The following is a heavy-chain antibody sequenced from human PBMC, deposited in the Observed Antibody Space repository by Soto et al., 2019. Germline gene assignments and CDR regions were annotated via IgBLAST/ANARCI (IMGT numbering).Heavy chain of an antibody. J-gene: IGHJ6*01. V-gene: IGHV4-31*03. Sequence: QVQLQESGPGLVKPSQTLSLICTVSGGSISNDGYYWSWIRQHPGKGLEWIGYIFYSGTTSYNPPLKTRITLSVDTAKNQFSLKLRPLTAADTAVYYCVGDHVVTAHYYGMDVWGQGTTVTISS. CDR2: IFYSGTT. D-gene: IGHD2-15*01. CDR1: GGSISNDGYY. CDR3: VGDHVVTAHYYGMDV.